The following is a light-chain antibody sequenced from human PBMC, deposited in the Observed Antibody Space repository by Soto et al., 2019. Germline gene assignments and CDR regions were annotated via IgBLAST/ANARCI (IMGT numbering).Light chain of an antibody. J-gene: IGKJ2*01. V-gene: IGKV1-39*01. CDR3: QQSYSTQYT. Sequence: DIQMTQSPSSLSASVGDRVTITCRASQTITTFLNWYQQKPGKAPKLLIYAASSLHSGVPSRFSGSGSGTDFTLTINSLQPEDFATYYCQQSYSTQYTFGQGTKLEIK. CDR1: QTITTF. CDR2: AAS.